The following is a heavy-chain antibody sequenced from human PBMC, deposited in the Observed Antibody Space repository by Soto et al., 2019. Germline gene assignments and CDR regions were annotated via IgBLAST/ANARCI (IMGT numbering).Heavy chain of an antibody. Sequence: QVQLVQSGAEVKKPGASVKVSCKASGYTFTSYGISWVRQAPGQGLEWMGWISAYNGNTNYAQKLQGRVTMTTDTSTSTAYMELRSLRSDDTAVYYCARGLLRFRQQSGGVTKTLNNWFDPWGQGTLVTVSS. CDR1: GYTFTSYG. D-gene: IGHD3-16*01. V-gene: IGHV1-18*01. CDR3: ARGLLRFRQQSGGVTKTLNNWFDP. CDR2: ISAYNGNT. J-gene: IGHJ5*02.